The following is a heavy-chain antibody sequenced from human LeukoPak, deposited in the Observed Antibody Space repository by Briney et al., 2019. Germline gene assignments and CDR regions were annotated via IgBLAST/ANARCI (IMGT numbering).Heavy chain of an antibody. CDR2: IYDSGST. V-gene: IGHV4-30-2*01. CDR3: ARDGGAAVGTFYFDY. D-gene: IGHD6-13*01. Sequence: PSETLSLTCAVSGGSISSGGYSWSWIRQPPGKGLEWIGYIYDSGSTYYNPSLKSRVTISVDRSKNQFSLKLSSVTAADTAVYYCARDGGAAVGTFYFDYWGQGTLVTVSS. CDR1: GGSISSGGYS. J-gene: IGHJ4*02.